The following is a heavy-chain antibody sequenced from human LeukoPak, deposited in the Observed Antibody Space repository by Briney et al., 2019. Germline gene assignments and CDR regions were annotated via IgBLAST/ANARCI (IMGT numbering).Heavy chain of an antibody. CDR3: AKVHVTHNYYGLFMDV. Sequence: PGRSLRLSCAASGFTFSSYGMHWVRQAPGKGLEWVAVISYDGSNKYYADSAKGRFTISRDNSKNTLYLQMNSLRAEDTAVYYCAKVHVTHNYYGLFMDVWGQGTTVTVSS. D-gene: IGHD3-10*01. J-gene: IGHJ6*02. V-gene: IGHV3-30*18. CDR2: ISYDGSNK. CDR1: GFTFSSYG.